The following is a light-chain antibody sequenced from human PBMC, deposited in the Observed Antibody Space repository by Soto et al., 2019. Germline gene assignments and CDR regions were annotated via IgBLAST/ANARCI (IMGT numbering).Light chain of an antibody. V-gene: IGKV1-5*03. Sequence: DLPMTPSPSPLSASVGDRGPITFRASQSISPWLAWYQQKPGKAPKLLIYKVSSLESGVPSRFSGSGSGTEFTLTISSLQPDDFATYYCQHYNSYSEAFGQGTKVDIK. J-gene: IGKJ1*01. CDR3: QHYNSYSEA. CDR1: QSISPW. CDR2: KVS.